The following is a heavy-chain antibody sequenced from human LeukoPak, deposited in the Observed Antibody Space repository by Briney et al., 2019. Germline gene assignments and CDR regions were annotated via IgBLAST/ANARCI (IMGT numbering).Heavy chain of an antibody. CDR1: GYTFTGYY. V-gene: IGHV1-2*02. D-gene: IGHD5-12*01. Sequence: GASVKVSCKASGYTFTGYYMHWVRQAPGQGLEWMGWINPNSGGTNYAQKFQGRVTMTRDTSISTAYMELSRLRSDDTAVYYCAREERWLQFAFDYWGQGTLVTVSS. CDR3: AREERWLQFAFDY. J-gene: IGHJ4*02. CDR2: INPNSGGT.